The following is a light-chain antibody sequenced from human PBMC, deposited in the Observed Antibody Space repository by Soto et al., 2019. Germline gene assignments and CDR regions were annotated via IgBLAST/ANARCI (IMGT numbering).Light chain of an antibody. V-gene: IGLV1-44*01. CDR2: NNN. Sequence: QSALTQPPSASGTPGQRVTISCSGGSSNIGRNSVSWYQQVPGTAPKLLIFNNNERPSGIPGRFSGSKSGASASLAIVGLQSEDEADYFCASWDDNLNGPLLFGGGTKLTVL. CDR3: ASWDDNLNGPLL. CDR1: SSNIGRNS. J-gene: IGLJ2*01.